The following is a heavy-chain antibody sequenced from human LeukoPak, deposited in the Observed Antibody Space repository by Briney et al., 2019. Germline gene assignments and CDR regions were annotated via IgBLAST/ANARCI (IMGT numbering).Heavy chain of an antibody. CDR1: GFTFGDYD. J-gene: IGHJ4*02. Sequence: GGSLRLSCAASGFTFGDYDMHWGRQAPGKGLEWVSLIRADGGTTHYADSVKGRFTISRDNSKNSLYLQMNSLRTEDTALYYCARDNTGSYEYWGQGTLVTVSP. D-gene: IGHD1-26*01. CDR2: IRADGGTT. CDR3: ARDNTGSYEY. V-gene: IGHV3-43*02.